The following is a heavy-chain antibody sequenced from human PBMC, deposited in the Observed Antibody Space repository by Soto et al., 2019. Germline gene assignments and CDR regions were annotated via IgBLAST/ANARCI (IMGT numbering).Heavy chain of an antibody. CDR1: GGTFSKFV. V-gene: IGHV1-69*18. J-gene: IGHJ5*02. D-gene: IGHD2-2*01. CDR3: ARDLGQDCTTTSCYHRGWFAH. CDR2: IIPIFGTP. Sequence: QVQLVQSGAEVKKPGSSVKVSCKASGGTFSKFVLSWVRQAPGQGLEWMGKIIPIFGTPNYAQQFQGRVTITADDSTNTAYMELSSLRSEDTAVYYCARDLGQDCTTTSCYHRGWFAHWGQGTLVTVSS.